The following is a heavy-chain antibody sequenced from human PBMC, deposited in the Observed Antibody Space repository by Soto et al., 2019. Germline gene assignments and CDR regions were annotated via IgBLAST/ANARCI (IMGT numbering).Heavy chain of an antibody. D-gene: IGHD2-2*01. J-gene: IGHJ4*02. V-gene: IGHV4-59*01. CDR3: ASRPATETFFDH. Sequence: ETLSLTCTVPGGSSSSYYWSWIRQPPGKGLEWIGYMHYSGSTNYNPALKSRVTMSVDTSKNQFSLKLTSMTAADTAVYYCASRPATETFFDHWGQGTQVTVSS. CDR2: MHYSGST. CDR1: GGSSSSYY.